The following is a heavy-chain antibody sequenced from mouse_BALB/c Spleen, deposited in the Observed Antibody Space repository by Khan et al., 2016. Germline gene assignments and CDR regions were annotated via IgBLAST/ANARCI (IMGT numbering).Heavy chain of an antibody. J-gene: IGHJ1*01. D-gene: IGHD1-1*01. CDR3: ANYYGSSYWYFDV. V-gene: IGHV9-3*02. Sequence: QIQLVQSGPELKKPGETVKISCKASGCTFTNYGMNWVKQAPGKGLKWMGWINTNTGEPTYAEEFKGRFAFSLETSASTAYLQINNLKNEDTATYFCANYYGSSYWYFDVWGAGTTVTVSS. CDR1: GCTFTNYG. CDR2: INTNTGEP.